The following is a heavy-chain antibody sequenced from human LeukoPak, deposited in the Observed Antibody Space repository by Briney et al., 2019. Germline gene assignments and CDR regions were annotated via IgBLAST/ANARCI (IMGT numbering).Heavy chain of an antibody. D-gene: IGHD2-2*01. CDR2: INHSGST. Sequence: SETLSLTCAVYGGSFSGYYWSWIRQPPGKGLEWIGEINHSGSTNYNPSLKSRVTISVDTSKNQFSLKLSSVTAADTAVYYCARVSAVVPFDYWGQGTLVTVSS. CDR3: ARVSAVVPFDY. CDR1: GGSFSGYY. J-gene: IGHJ4*02. V-gene: IGHV4-34*01.